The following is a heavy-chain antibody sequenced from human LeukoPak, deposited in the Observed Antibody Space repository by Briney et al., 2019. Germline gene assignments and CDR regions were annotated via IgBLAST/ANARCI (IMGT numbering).Heavy chain of an antibody. CDR3: AKDVGKWESLHFFDY. V-gene: IGHV3-23*01. D-gene: IGHD1-26*01. CDR1: RFQFSSYA. J-gene: IGHJ4*02. Sequence: PGGSLRLSCVASRFQFSSYAMSWVRQAPGKGLEWVSVISGSGGSTYYADSVTGRFTISRDNSRNTLYLQMNSLRGDDTAVYYCAKDVGKWESLHFFDYWGQGTLVTVSS. CDR2: ISGSGGST.